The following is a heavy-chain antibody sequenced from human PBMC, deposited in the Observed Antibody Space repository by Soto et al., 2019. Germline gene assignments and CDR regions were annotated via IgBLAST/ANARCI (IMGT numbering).Heavy chain of an antibody. V-gene: IGHV4-4*07. Sequence: SETLSLTCTVSGGSISSYYWSWIRQPAGKGLEWIGRIYTSGSTNYNPSLKSRVTMSVDTSKNQFSLKLSSVTAADTAVYYCAREGRYCSSTSCRNWFDPWGQGTLVTV. J-gene: IGHJ5*02. D-gene: IGHD2-2*01. CDR1: GGSISSYY. CDR2: IYTSGST. CDR3: AREGRYCSSTSCRNWFDP.